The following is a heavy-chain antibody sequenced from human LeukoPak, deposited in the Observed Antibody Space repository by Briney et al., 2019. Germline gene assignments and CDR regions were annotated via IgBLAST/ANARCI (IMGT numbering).Heavy chain of an antibody. V-gene: IGHV1-18*01. D-gene: IGHD3-10*01. Sequence: GASVKVSCKASGYTFTTYGISWVRQAPGQGLEWMGWISPYNGNTKYAQKFQGRVTMTTDTSTSTAYMEMRSLRSDDTAVFYCTRDLGTYTSSGSIFFDYWGQGTLVTVSS. CDR3: TRDLGTYTSSGSIFFDY. CDR2: ISPYNGNT. CDR1: GYTFTTYG. J-gene: IGHJ4*02.